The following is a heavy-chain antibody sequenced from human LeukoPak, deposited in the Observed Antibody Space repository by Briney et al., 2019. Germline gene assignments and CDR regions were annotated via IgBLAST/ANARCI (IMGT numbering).Heavy chain of an antibody. V-gene: IGHV3-30*01. CDR3: ARDSTYYYSSGSSGPHYFDY. J-gene: IGHJ4*02. Sequence: GGSLRLSCAASGFTFTEYAMHWVRQAPGKGLGWVALILYDGSRTEYADSVEGRFTISRDNSRNTLYLQLNSLGPEDAAVYYCARDSTYYYSSGSSGPHYFDYWGQGALVTVSS. CDR2: ILYDGSRT. CDR1: GFTFTEYA. D-gene: IGHD3-10*01.